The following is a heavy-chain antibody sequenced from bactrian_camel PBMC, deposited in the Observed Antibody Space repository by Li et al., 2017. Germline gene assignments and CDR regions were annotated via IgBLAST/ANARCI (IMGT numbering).Heavy chain of an antibody. CDR3: AAGTRIIVGDYCDGITA. J-gene: IGHJ4*01. CDR1: GYTSSRHC. Sequence: VQLVESGGGSVQAGGSLRLSCTHSGYTSSRHCMGWFRQAPGKAREGIAGIRRDGDEYYADSVKGRFTISQDNAKNIIYLQMSSLTPDDTAMYYCAAGTRIIVGDYCDGITARGQGTQVTVS. V-gene: IGHV3S31*01. D-gene: IGHD3*01. CDR2: IRRDGDE.